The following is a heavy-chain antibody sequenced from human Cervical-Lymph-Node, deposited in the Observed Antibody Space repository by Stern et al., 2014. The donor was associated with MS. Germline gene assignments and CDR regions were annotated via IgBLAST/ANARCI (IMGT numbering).Heavy chain of an antibody. V-gene: IGHV3-74*01. J-gene: IGHJ6*02. CDR2: MNSDGSRV. D-gene: IGHD3-3*01. CDR3: ARDGFTKAMDV. CDR1: GFSFSGYW. Sequence: EMQLVASGGVLVQPGGSLRLSCAASGFSFSGYWMHWLRQPPGKGPVWLSRMNSDGSRVNYADSVKGRFTISRDNAKHTLYLQMNSLRVEDTAVYYCARDGFTKAMDVWGQGTTVTVS.